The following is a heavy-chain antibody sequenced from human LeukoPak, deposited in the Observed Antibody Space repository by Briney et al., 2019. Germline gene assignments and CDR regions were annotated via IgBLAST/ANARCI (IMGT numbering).Heavy chain of an antibody. CDR1: GYSFTSYW. Sequence: GESLKISCKGSGYSFTSYWIGWVRQMPGKGREWMGIIYPGDSDTRYSPSFQGQVTISADKSISTAYLQWSSLKASDTAMYYCARHPFTISRVVPYYFDYWGQGTLVTVSS. CDR3: ARHPFTISRVVPYYFDY. V-gene: IGHV5-51*01. D-gene: IGHD3-10*01. J-gene: IGHJ4*02. CDR2: IYPGDSDT.